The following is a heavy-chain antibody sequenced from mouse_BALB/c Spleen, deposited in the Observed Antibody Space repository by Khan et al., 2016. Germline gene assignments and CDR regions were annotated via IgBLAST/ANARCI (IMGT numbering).Heavy chain of an antibody. V-gene: IGHV5-6-3*01. CDR3: ARASSWLAY. Sequence: EVELVESGGGLVQPGGSLKFSCAASGFTFRTYGMSWVRQSPDKRLELVATINSNGGSTYYPDSVKGRFTLSRDDAKNTRHMQMRSLKTAAPAMYYCARASSWLAYWGQGTLVTVSA. CDR1: GFTFRTYG. D-gene: IGHD6-1*01. J-gene: IGHJ3*01. CDR2: INSNGGST.